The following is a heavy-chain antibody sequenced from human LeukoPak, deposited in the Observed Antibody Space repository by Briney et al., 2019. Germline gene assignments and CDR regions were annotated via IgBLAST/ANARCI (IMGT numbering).Heavy chain of an antibody. V-gene: IGHV3-7*03. D-gene: IGHD3-10*01. J-gene: IGHJ6*03. Sequence: GGSLRLSCAASGFTFSSYAMSWVRQAPGKGLEWVANIKQDGSEKYYVDSVKGRFTISRDNAKNSLYLQMNSLRAEDTAVYYCAMVRNYMDVWGKGTTVTISS. CDR2: IKQDGSEK. CDR3: AMVRNYMDV. CDR1: GFTFSSYA.